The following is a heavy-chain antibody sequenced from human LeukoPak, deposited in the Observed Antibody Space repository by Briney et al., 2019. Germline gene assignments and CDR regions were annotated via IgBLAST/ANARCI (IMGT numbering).Heavy chain of an antibody. V-gene: IGHV1-69*04. D-gene: IGHD1-26*01. CDR1: GGTFSSYA. CDR3: APTSGSYSFDY. CDR2: IIPIVGIA. J-gene: IGHJ4*02. Sequence: SVKVSCKASGGTFSSYAISWVRQAPGQGLEWMGRIIPIVGIANYAQKFQGRVTITADKSTSTAYMELISLRSEDTAVYYCAPTSGSYSFDYWGQGTLVTVSS.